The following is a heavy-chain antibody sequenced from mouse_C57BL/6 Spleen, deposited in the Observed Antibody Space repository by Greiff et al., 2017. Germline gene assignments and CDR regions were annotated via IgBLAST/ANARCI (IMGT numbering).Heavy chain of an antibody. V-gene: IGHV3-1*01. CDR2: ISYSGST. CDR3: ARGSSSYAMDY. D-gene: IGHD1-1*01. CDR1: GYSITSGYD. J-gene: IGHJ4*01. Sequence: EVKLVESGPGMVKPSQSLSLTCTVTGYSITSGYDWHWIRHFPGNKLEWMGYISYSGSTNYNPSLKSRISITHDTSKNHFFLKLNSVTTEDTATYYCARGSSSYAMDYWGQGTSVTVSS.